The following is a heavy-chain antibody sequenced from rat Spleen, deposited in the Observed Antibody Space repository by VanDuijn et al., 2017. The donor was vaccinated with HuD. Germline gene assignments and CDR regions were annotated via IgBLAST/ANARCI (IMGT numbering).Heavy chain of an antibody. J-gene: IGHJ4*01. D-gene: IGHD4-3*01. CDR3: ARPDSAIYVMDA. CDR1: GFTFSDYY. V-gene: IGHV5-22*01. CDR2: ISFDGSST. Sequence: EVQLVESGGGLVQPGRFLKVSCVASGFTFSDYYMAWVRQAPTKGLEWVATISFDGSSTYYRDSVKGRFTISRDNAKSTLYLQMNSLRSEDTATYYCARPDSAIYVMDAWGQGASVTVSS.